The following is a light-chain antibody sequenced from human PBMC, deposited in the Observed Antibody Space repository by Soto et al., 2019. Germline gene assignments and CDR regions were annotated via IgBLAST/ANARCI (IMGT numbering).Light chain of an antibody. J-gene: IGKJ5*01. CDR2: AAS. Sequence: DIQMTQSPSTLSSSLGDRVTITCRASQSIDTWLAWYQQKPGKAPKLLIYAASSLQSGVPSRFSGIGSGTDFTLTISSLQTEDFATYYCQQSYSTLSITFGQGTRLEIK. CDR1: QSIDTW. CDR3: QQSYSTLSIT. V-gene: IGKV1-39*01.